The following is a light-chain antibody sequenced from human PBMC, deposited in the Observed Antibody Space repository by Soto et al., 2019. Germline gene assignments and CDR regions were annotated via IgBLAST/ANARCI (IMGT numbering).Light chain of an antibody. CDR2: AAS. Sequence: DIQLTQYPSFLSASVGDRVTITCRASQGISSYLAWYQQKPGKAPKLLIYAASTLQSGVPSRFSGSGSGTEFTLTISSLQPEDFATYYCQQLNNYPPFFGGGTKVEIK. V-gene: IGKV1-9*01. CDR3: QQLNNYPPF. J-gene: IGKJ4*01. CDR1: QGISSY.